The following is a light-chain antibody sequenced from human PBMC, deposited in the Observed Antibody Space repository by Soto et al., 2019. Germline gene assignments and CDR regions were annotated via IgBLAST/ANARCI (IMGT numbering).Light chain of an antibody. CDR2: DVS. CDR3: CSYAGRYIYV. V-gene: IGLV2-11*01. Sequence: QSVLTQPPSASGSPGQSVTFSCTGTSSDVGRYNYVSWYQQHPGKAPKLLIYDVSKRPSGVPDRFSGSKSGNTASLTISGLQSEDEADYYCCSYAGRYIYVFGTGTKLTVL. CDR1: SSDVGRYNY. J-gene: IGLJ1*01.